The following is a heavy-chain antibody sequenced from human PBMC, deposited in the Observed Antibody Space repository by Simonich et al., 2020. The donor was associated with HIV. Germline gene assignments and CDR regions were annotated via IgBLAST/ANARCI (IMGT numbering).Heavy chain of an antibody. CDR1: GFTFSSYS. J-gene: IGHJ4*02. CDR3: ARDGRKGSSTSCSDY. D-gene: IGHD2-2*01. CDR2: ISSSSSYI. V-gene: IGHV3-21*01. Sequence: EVQLVESGGGLVKPGGSLRLSCAASGFTFSSYSMNWVRQAPGKVLEWVSSISSSSSYIYYADSVKGRFTISRDNAKNSLYLQMNSLRAEDTAVYYCARDGRKGSSTSCSDYWGQGTLVTVSS.